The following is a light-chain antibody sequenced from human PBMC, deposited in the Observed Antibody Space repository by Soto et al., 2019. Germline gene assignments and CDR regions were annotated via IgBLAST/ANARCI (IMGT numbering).Light chain of an antibody. V-gene: IGKV1-5*01. CDR2: DAS. CDR3: QQYNSYST. J-gene: IGKJ1*01. CDR1: QSISTW. Sequence: DIQMTQSPSTLSASVGDRVTITCLASQSISTWLAWYQQKPGKAPKLLIYDASSLESGVPSRFSGSGSGTEFTLTISSLQPDDFATYYCQQYNSYSTFGQGTKVDI.